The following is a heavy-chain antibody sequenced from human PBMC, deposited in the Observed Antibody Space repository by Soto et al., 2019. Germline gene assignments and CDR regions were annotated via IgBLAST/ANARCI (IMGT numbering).Heavy chain of an antibody. V-gene: IGHV3-30-3*01. CDR2: ISYDGSNR. J-gene: IGHJ6*02. D-gene: IGHD5-18*01. Sequence: QVQLVESGGGVVQPGRSLRLSCAASGFTFSSYAMHWVRQAPGKGLEWVAVISYDGSNRYYADSVKGRFTISRDNSKNTLYLQMNSLRAEDTAVYYCARRLPYYYYGMDVWGQGTTVTVSS. CDR3: ARRLPYYYYGMDV. CDR1: GFTFSSYA.